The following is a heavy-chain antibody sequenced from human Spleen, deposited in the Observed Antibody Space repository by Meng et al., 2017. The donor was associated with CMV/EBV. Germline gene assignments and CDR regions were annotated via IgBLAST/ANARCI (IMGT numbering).Heavy chain of an antibody. V-gene: IGHV4-61*02. CDR2: IYTSGST. D-gene: IGHD3-10*01. CDR3: ARVTMVRGVDY. Sequence: QVQLEGSGPGLVKPSETLSLTCTVSGGSISSGDYYWSWIRQPAGKGLEWIGRIYTSGSTNYNPSLKSRVTISVDTSKNQFSLKLSSVTAADTAVYYCARVTMVRGVDYWGQGTLVTVSS. CDR1: GGSISSGDYY. J-gene: IGHJ4*02.